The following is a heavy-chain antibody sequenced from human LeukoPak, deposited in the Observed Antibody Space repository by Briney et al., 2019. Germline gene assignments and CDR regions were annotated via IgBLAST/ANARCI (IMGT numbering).Heavy chain of an antibody. D-gene: IGHD2-2*02. J-gene: IGHJ6*02. CDR3: AKGDCSSTSCYSLDV. Sequence: GGSLRLSCAASRFTFCSYGMRWVRQGPRGRPWRVADISIDGSNKYYAGSVKGRFTISRDNSKNTMYLQMNSLRAEDTAVYYCAKGDCSSTSCYSLDVWGQGTTVTVSS. V-gene: IGHV3-30*18. CDR1: RFTFCSYG. CDR2: ISIDGSNK.